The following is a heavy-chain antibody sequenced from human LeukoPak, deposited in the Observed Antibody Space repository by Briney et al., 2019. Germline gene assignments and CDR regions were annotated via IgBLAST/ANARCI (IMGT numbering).Heavy chain of an antibody. CDR3: ARDAYSSGSFFDY. V-gene: IGHV4-59*01. CDR1: GGSISSYY. D-gene: IGHD6-19*01. CDR2: IYYSGST. J-gene: IGHJ4*02. Sequence: PSETLSLTCTVSGGSISSYYWSWIRQPPGKGLEWIGYIYYSGSTNYNPSLKSRVTISVDTSKNQFSLKLSSVTAADTAVYYCARDAYSSGSFFDYWGQGTLVTVSS.